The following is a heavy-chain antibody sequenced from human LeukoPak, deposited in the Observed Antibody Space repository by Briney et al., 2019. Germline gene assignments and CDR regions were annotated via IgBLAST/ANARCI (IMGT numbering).Heavy chain of an antibody. CDR2: IGVDVSKI. V-gene: IGHV3-33*01. CDR3: ARERLENCNDGSCPDALDI. CDR1: GFSFSSYL. D-gene: IGHD2-15*01. J-gene: IGHJ3*02. Sequence: GGSLRLSCAASGFSFSSYLMHWVRQAPGKGLEWVALIGVDVSKIYYADSVKGRFTISRDNSKNTLYLQMNSLRDEDTAVYFCARERLENCNDGSCPDALDIWSQGTMVTISS.